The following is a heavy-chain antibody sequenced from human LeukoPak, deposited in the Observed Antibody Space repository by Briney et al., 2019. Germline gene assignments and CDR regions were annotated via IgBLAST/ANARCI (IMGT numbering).Heavy chain of an antibody. CDR1: GFSFSNYA. Sequence: PGGSLRLSCAASGFSFSNYAMNWVRQAPGKGLEWVSGVSGSGGSTKYADSVKGRFTISRDNSKNRLYLQMSSLRVEDTAVYYCAKDRVFGILIGGGFDYWGQGTQLIVSS. CDR2: VSGSGGST. J-gene: IGHJ4*02. V-gene: IGHV3-23*01. D-gene: IGHD3-3*01. CDR3: AKDRVFGILIGGGFDY.